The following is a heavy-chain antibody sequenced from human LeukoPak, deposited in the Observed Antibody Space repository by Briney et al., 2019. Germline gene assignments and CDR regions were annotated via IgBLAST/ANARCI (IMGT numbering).Heavy chain of an antibody. V-gene: IGHV1-2*02. J-gene: IGHJ4*02. CDR3: ARDSEPDCGGDCSYGVDY. D-gene: IGHD2-21*02. CDR2: INPNSGGT. CDR1: GYTFTGYY. Sequence: GASVKVSCKASGYTFTGYYMHWVRQAPGQGLEWMGWINPNSGGTNYAQKFQGRVTMTTDTFTTTAYMEVRSLRSDDTAVYYCARDSEPDCGGDCSYGVDYWGQGTLVTVSS.